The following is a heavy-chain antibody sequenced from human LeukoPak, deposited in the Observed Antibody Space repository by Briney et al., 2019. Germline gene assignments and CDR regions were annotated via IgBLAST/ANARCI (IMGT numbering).Heavy chain of an antibody. CDR1: GFTFSRYS. V-gene: IGHV3-21*01. CDR2: DSSSGSYI. Sequence: GGSLRLSCAGSGFTFSRYSMSWVRQAPGKGLEWVSSDSSSGSYIYYADSVKGRFTISRDNAKNSLYLQMNCLRAEDTAVYYCARADLNSDILTGYYVWGQGTLVTVSS. D-gene: IGHD3-9*01. CDR3: ARADLNSDILTGYYV. J-gene: IGHJ4*02.